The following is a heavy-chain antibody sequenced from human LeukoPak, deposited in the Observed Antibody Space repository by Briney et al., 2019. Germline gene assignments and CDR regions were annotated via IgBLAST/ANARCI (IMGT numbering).Heavy chain of an antibody. V-gene: IGHV3-21*01. Sequence: GGSLRLSCAASGFTFNTYNMNWVRQAPGKGLEWVSSISSSSGYIYYADSVKGRFTISRDNAKNSLYLQMSSLRAEDTAVYYCARDYPTCDYWGQGTLVTVSS. J-gene: IGHJ4*02. CDR2: ISSSSGYI. CDR1: GFTFNTYN. CDR3: ARDYPTCDY.